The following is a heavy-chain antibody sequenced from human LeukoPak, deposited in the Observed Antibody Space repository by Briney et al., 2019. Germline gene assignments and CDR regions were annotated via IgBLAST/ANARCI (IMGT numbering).Heavy chain of an antibody. CDR3: ARPGHCTTTNCSTLAFDI. Sequence: PGGSLRLSCAASGFTFSSQAMHWVRQAPGKGLEWVTVISNDGSNKYYAGSVKGRFTISRDNSKNTLYLQMHSLRAEDTALYYCARPGHCTTTNCSTLAFDIWGQGTMVTVSS. V-gene: IGHV3-30-3*01. CDR1: GFTFSSQA. J-gene: IGHJ3*02. D-gene: IGHD2-2*01. CDR2: ISNDGSNK.